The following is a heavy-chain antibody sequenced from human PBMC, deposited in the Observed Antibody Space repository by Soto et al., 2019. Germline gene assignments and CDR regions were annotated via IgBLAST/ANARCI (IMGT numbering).Heavy chain of an antibody. J-gene: IGHJ4*02. CDR1: GGSISSYY. Sequence: SETLSLTYTVSGGSISSYYWSWIRQPPGKGLEWIGYIYYSGSTYYNPSLKSRVTISVDTSKNQFSLKLSSVTAADTAVYYCARSDGRYWGQGTLVTVSS. CDR2: IYYSGST. V-gene: IGHV4-59*01. CDR3: ARSDGRY.